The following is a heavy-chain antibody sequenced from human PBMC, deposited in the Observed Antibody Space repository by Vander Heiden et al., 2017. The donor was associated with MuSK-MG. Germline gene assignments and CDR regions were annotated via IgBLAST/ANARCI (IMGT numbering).Heavy chain of an antibody. CDR2: INRSGST. CDR3: ARGGYCSSTTCGLDI. Sequence: QVQLQQWGAGPLKPSVTLSLTCAVYGGSFSSYYWTWIRQPPGKGLEWIGEINRSGSTNYNPSLKSRVTISVDTSENQFSLKLSSVTAADTAVYYCARGGYCSSTTCGLDIWGKGTTVTVSS. V-gene: IGHV4-34*01. CDR1: GGSFSSYY. J-gene: IGHJ6*04. D-gene: IGHD2-2*01.